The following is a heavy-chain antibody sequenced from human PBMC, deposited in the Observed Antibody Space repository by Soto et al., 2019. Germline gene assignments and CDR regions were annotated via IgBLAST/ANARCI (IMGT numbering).Heavy chain of an antibody. Sequence: QVPLVQSGAEVKKPGASVKVSCKASGYTFTSYAMHWVRQAPGQRLEWMGWINAGNGNTKYSQKFQGRVTITRDTSASTAYMELSSLRSEDTAVYYCARDHGIAAAVDYYYYYGMDVWGQGTTVTVSS. CDR1: GYTFTSYA. CDR2: INAGNGNT. D-gene: IGHD6-13*01. CDR3: ARDHGIAAAVDYYYYYGMDV. V-gene: IGHV1-3*01. J-gene: IGHJ6*02.